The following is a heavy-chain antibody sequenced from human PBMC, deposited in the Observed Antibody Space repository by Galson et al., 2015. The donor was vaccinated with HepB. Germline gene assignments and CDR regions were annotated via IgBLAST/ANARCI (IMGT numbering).Heavy chain of an antibody. Sequence: QSGAEVTGPGASVKVSCKDSGGTFGSYAISWERQAPGQGLEWMGGIIPIFGTANYAQKFQGRVTITVDESTSTAHMELKCRRSEDTAVYDCARGTAYRGGRYYSGRYYYYGMDVWGQGTPVTVSS. V-gene: IGHV1-69*13. J-gene: IGHJ6*02. D-gene: IGHD1-26*01. CDR1: GGTFGSYA. CDR3: ARGTAYRGGRYYSGRYYYYGMDV. CDR2: IIPIFGTA.